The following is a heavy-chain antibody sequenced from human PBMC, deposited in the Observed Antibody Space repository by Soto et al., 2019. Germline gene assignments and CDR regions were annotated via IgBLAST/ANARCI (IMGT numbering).Heavy chain of an antibody. D-gene: IGHD6-19*01. CDR3: AKDRVTVVGYDAFDI. J-gene: IGHJ3*02. CDR2: ISGSGGST. Sequence: GGSLRLSCAASGFTLSSYAMSWVRQAPGKGLEWVSGISGSGGSTYYADSVKGRFTISRDNSKNTLYLQVNSLRAEDTAVYYCAKDRVTVVGYDAFDIWGQGTMVTVSS. CDR1: GFTLSSYA. V-gene: IGHV3-23*01.